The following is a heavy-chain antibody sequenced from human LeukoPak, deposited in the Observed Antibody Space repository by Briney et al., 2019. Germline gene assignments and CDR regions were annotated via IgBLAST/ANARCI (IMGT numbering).Heavy chain of an antibody. J-gene: IGHJ3*02. D-gene: IGHD2-15*01. CDR2: INPNSGGT. Sequence: ASVKVSCKASGYTFTGYYMRWVRQAPGQGLEWMGWINPNSGGTNYAQKFQGWVTMTRDTSISTAYMELSRLRSDDTAVYYCARTGRYCSGGSCYSGAGGAFDIWGQGTMVTVSS. V-gene: IGHV1-2*04. CDR1: GYTFTGYY. CDR3: ARTGRYCSGGSCYSGAGGAFDI.